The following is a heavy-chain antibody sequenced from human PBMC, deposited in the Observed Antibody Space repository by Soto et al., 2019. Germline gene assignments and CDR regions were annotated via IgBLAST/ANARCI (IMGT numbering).Heavy chain of an antibody. CDR2: ISSYNGNT. Sequence: ASVKVSCKASGYRFINYGISWVRQAPGQGLEWMGWISSYNGNTNYAQKFQGRVTMTTDTSTTTAYMELKSLRSDDTAVYYCARDRPTSSIRARDYYYAMDFRGQGTTVTVS. J-gene: IGHJ6*02. D-gene: IGHD2-21*01. V-gene: IGHV1-18*01. CDR1: GYRFINYG. CDR3: ARDRPTSSIRARDYYYAMDF.